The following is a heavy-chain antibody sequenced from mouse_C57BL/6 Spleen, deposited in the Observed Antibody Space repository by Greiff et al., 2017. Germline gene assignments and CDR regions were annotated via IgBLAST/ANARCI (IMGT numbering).Heavy chain of an antibody. D-gene: IGHD3-2*02. CDR1: GFSLTSYA. Sequence: VQGVESGPGLVAPSQSLSITCTVSGFSLTSYAISWVRQPPGKGLEWLGVIWTGGGTNYNSALKSRLSISKDNSKSQVFLKMNSLQTDDTARYYCARTTLDSSGYAMDYWGQGTSVTVSS. J-gene: IGHJ4*01. V-gene: IGHV2-9-1*01. CDR3: ARTTLDSSGYAMDY. CDR2: IWTGGGT.